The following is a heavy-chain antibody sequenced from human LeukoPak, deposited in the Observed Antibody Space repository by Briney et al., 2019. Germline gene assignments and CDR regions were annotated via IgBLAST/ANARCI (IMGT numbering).Heavy chain of an antibody. D-gene: IGHD6-25*01. V-gene: IGHV1-58*01. CDR3: VAERYSDGCCWFDP. CDR2: IGLGSGDT. Sequence: GTAVKVSCKTSGFTFSSSTVQWVRRARGQRIAWLGWIGLGSGDTKYAQRVQERLTLTRDMSTNTAYMELSSLRSEDTAVYYCVAERYSDGCCWFDPWGQGTLVTVSS. CDR1: GFTFSSST. J-gene: IGHJ5*02.